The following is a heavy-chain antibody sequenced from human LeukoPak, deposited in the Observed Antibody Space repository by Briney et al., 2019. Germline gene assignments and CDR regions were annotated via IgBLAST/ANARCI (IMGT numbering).Heavy chain of an antibody. J-gene: IGHJ4*02. Sequence: SETESLTCNVSGASMSSNYWSWTRQPPGKGLEWIGYIYHSGNTNYSPPLESRVTMSVDESKNQFSLRVHFVSAADTAVYYCASTRRAAVAGRFDSWGQGTPVTVSS. CDR1: GASMSSNY. D-gene: IGHD6-19*01. V-gene: IGHV4-4*09. CDR3: ASTRRAAVAGRFDS. CDR2: IYHSGNT.